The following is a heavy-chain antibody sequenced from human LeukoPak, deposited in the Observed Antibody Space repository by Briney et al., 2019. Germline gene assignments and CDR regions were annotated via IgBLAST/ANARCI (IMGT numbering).Heavy chain of an antibody. D-gene: IGHD5-18*01. V-gene: IGHV3-9*01. Sequence: GGSLRLSCAASGFTFDDYAMHWVRQAPGKGLEWVSGISWNSGSMGYAGSVKGRFTISRDNAKNSLYLQMNSLRAEDTALYYCAKGYSYGDYWGQGTLVTVSS. CDR2: ISWNSGSM. CDR1: GFTFDDYA. J-gene: IGHJ4*02. CDR3: AKGYSYGDY.